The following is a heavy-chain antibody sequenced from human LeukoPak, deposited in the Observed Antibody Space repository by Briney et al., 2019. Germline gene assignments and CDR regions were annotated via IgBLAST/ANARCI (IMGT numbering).Heavy chain of an antibody. CDR2: ISRSGST. Sequence: SETLSLTCPVSGYSISNGYYWAWIRQPPGKGLEWIGSISRSGSTYYNPSFKSRVTISVDTSKNQFSLHLSSVTAADTAVYYCARAYGSGPNDAFDIWGQGTMVTVSS. V-gene: IGHV4-38-2*01. CDR1: GYSISNGYY. J-gene: IGHJ3*02. CDR3: ARAYGSGPNDAFDI. D-gene: IGHD3-10*01.